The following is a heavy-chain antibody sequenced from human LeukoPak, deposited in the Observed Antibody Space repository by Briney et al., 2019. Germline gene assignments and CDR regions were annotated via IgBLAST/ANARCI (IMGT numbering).Heavy chain of an antibody. CDR1: GGSISSYC. V-gene: IGHV4-59*01. J-gene: IGHJ5*02. Sequence: SETLSLTCTVSGGSISSYCWSWIRQPPGKGLEWIGYISYSGSTNYNPSLKSRVTISLDTSKNQFSLKLSSVTAADTAVYYCARVNPNWFDPWGQGTLVTVSS. CDR2: ISYSGST. CDR3: ARVNPNWFDP.